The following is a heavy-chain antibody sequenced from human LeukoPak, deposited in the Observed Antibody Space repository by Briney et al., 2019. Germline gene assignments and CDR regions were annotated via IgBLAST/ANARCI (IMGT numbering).Heavy chain of an antibody. CDR1: GFSFSRYG. CDR2: IWYNGSKK. V-gene: IGHV3-33*01. D-gene: IGHD6-13*01. J-gene: IGHJ4*02. Sequence: GGSLRLSRTASGFSFSRYGMHWVRQAPGKGLEWVAVIWYNGSKKYYADSVKGRFTISRDNSKNTVYLQMDSLRAEDTAVYYCARDESWYLDYWGQGALVTVSS. CDR3: ARDESWYLDY.